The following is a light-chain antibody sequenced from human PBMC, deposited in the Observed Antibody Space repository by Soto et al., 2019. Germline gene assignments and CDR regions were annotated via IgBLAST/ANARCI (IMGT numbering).Light chain of an antibody. CDR2: GTS. Sequence: EILVTQSPVTLSFSPGERSXLXXXASQNISRSLAWYQQKPGQGPSLLIYGTSTRAGGVPARFSGGGSGTEFTLTISRLEPEDFAVYYCQQYGSLSWTFGQGTKVDIK. CDR1: QNISRS. J-gene: IGKJ1*01. V-gene: IGKV3-20*01. CDR3: QQYGSLSWT.